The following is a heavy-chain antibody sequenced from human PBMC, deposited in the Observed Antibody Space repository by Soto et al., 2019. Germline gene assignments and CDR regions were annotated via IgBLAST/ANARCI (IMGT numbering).Heavy chain of an antibody. Sequence: LRDSCAVAEFNSSSYWMSCVRQAPGKGLEWVANIKQDGSEKYYVDSVKGRFTISRDNAKNSLYLQMNSLRAEDTAVYYCATALWVTGYYKPYYYYYYTDVWGKGTTVTVSS. J-gene: IGHJ6*03. CDR3: ATALWVTGYYKPYYYYYYTDV. D-gene: IGHD3-9*01. V-gene: IGHV3-7*01. CDR2: IKQDGSEK. CDR1: EFNSSSYW.